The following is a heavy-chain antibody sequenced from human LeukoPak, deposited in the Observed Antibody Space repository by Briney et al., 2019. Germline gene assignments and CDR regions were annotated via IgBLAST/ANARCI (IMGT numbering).Heavy chain of an antibody. V-gene: IGHV1-8*03. Sequence: GASVKVSCKASGYTFTSYDINWVRQATGQGLEWIGWMNPNSGNTGYAQKFQGRVTITRNTSITTTYMELSSLRSEDTAVYYCARRSAYGSGSYYVDYWGQGTLVTVSS. CDR3: ARRSAYGSGSYYVDY. J-gene: IGHJ4*02. D-gene: IGHD3-10*01. CDR1: GYTFTSYD. CDR2: MNPNSGNT.